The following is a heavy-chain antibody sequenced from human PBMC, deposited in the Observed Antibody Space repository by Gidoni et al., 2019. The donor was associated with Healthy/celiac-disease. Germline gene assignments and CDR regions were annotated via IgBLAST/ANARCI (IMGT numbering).Heavy chain of an antibody. J-gene: IGHJ4*02. CDR3: ARSIEMATIPD. CDR2: IYYSGST. Sequence: GWIRQPPGKGLEWIGSIYYSGSTYYNPSLKSRVTISVDTSKNQFSLKLSSVTAADTAVYYCARSIEMATIPDWGQGTLVTVSS. D-gene: IGHD5-12*01. V-gene: IGHV4-39*01.